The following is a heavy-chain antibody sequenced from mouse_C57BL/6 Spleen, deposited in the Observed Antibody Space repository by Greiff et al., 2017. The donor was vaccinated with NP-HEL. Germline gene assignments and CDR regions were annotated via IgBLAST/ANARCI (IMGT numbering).Heavy chain of an antibody. CDR3: ARHGRLRDYYAMDY. J-gene: IGHJ4*01. D-gene: IGHD2-4*01. CDR1: GFSLTSYG. Sequence: LQESGPGLVAPSQSLSITCTVSGFSLTSYGVHWVRQPPGKGLEWLVVIWSDGSTTYNSALKSRLSISKDNSKSQVFLKMNSLQTDDTAMYYCARHGRLRDYYAMDYWGQGTSVTVSS. CDR2: IWSDGST. V-gene: IGHV2-6-1*01.